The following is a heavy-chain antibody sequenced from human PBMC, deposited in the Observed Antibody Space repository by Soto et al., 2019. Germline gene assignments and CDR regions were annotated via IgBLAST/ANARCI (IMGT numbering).Heavy chain of an antibody. J-gene: IGHJ4*02. Sequence: QVHLVESGGDVVQPGKSLRLSCAASGFTFSAFGMHWVRQAPGKGLEWVAGIHVAMIYNYADSVKGRFTISRDNTENTVHLQMDSLSAEDTAVYFCARDWLGHYFDYWGQGTLVTVSA. CDR2: IHVAMIY. V-gene: IGHV3-30*19. CDR1: GFTFSAFG. D-gene: IGHD6-19*01. CDR3: ARDWLGHYFDY.